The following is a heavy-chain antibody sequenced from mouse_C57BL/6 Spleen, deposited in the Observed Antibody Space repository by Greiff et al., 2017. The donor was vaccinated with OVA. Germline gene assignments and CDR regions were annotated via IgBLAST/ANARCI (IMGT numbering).Heavy chain of an antibody. V-gene: IGHV1-82*01. CDR3: ARYWDVDY. CDR2: FYPGDGDT. J-gene: IGHJ2*01. Sequence: VQLQQSGPEPVKPGASVKIFCKASGHALSSLWMNGVKQRSGKGLEWIGRFYPGDGDTYYNGKFKGKATLTADKSSSTAYMQLSSLASEDAAVYFCARYWDVDYWGQGTTLTVSS. CDR1: GHALSSLW. D-gene: IGHD4-1*01.